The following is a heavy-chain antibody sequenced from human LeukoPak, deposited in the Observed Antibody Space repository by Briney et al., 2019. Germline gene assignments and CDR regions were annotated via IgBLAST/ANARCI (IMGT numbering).Heavy chain of an antibody. CDR2: INPSGGST. CDR1: GYTFTSYY. D-gene: IGHD3-9*01. V-gene: IGHV1-46*01. Sequence: ASVKVSCKASGYTFTSYYMHWVRQAPGQGLEWMGIINPSGGSTSYAQKFQGRVTMTTDTSTSTVYMELSSLRSEDTAVYYCARALKNYDILTGYYFFDSWGQGTLVTVSS. J-gene: IGHJ4*02. CDR3: ARALKNYDILTGYYFFDS.